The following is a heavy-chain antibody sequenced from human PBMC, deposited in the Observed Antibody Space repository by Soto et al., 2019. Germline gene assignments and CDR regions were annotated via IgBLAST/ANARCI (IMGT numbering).Heavy chain of an antibody. J-gene: IGHJ5*02. CDR3: ARVPGP. Sequence: SETLSLTCTVSGSSISRYYWSWIRQPPGKGLELIGYIFHTGSTNYNPSLKRRVTISIDTSKNQFSLKLNSVTAADKAVYYCARVPGPWGQGTLVTVSS. CDR2: IFHTGST. CDR1: GSSISRYY. D-gene: IGHD7-27*01. V-gene: IGHV4-59*01.